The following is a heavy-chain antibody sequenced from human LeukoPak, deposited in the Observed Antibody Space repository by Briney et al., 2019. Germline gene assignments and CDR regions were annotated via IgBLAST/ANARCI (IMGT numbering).Heavy chain of an antibody. CDR3: ARGLGVVTAQSEQPKPRYFDL. V-gene: IGHV1-18*01. CDR2: ISGYNGNT. CDR1: GYTFISYG. D-gene: IGHD2-21*02. Sequence: ASVKVSCKASGYTFISYGISWVRQAPGQGLEWMGWISGYNGNTNYAQNLQGRVTMTTDTSTSTAYVELRSLRSDDTAVYYCARGLGVVTAQSEQPKPRYFDLWGRGTQVTVSS. J-gene: IGHJ2*01.